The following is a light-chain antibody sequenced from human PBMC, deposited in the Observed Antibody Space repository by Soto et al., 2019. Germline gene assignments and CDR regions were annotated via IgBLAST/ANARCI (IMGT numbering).Light chain of an antibody. CDR3: QQSYSTPYT. J-gene: IGKJ2*01. CDR1: QSISSY. V-gene: IGKV1-39*01. Sequence: DIQMTQSPSSLSASVGDRVTITCRASQSISSYLNWYHQKPGKAPKLLIYAASSLQSGVPSRFSGSGSGTDFTLTISSLQPEDFATYYCQQSYSTPYTLGQGTELEIK. CDR2: AAS.